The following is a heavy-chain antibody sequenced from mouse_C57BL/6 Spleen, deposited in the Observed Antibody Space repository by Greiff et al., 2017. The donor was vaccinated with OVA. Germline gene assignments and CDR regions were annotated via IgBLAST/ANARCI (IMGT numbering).Heavy chain of an antibody. D-gene: IGHD3-2*02. J-gene: IGHJ4*01. Sequence: EVKLMESGGGLVKPGGSLKLSCAASGFTFSDYGMHWVRQAPEKGLEWVAYISSGSSTIYYADTVKGRFTISRDNAKNTLFLQMTSLRSEDTAMYYCARSGHYAMDYWGQGTSVTVSS. V-gene: IGHV5-17*01. CDR1: GFTFSDYG. CDR3: ARSGHYAMDY. CDR2: ISSGSSTI.